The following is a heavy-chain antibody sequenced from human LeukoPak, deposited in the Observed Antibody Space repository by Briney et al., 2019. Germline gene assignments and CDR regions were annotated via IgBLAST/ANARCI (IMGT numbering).Heavy chain of an antibody. J-gene: IGHJ4*02. CDR1: DGSVTSGDSY. CDR3: ARHAPDNWTPYYFDY. CDR2: IYYSGSS. Sequence: SETLSLTCSVSDGSVTSGDSYWTWIRQPPGKGLEWIGYIYYSGSSYYNPSLKGRLTISVDTSKNQFSLRLSSVTASDTAVYYCARHAPDNWTPYYFDYWGQGTLVTVSS. V-gene: IGHV4-30-4*01. D-gene: IGHD1-20*01.